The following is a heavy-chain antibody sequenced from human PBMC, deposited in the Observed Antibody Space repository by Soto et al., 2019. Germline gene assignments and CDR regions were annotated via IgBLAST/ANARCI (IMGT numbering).Heavy chain of an antibody. CDR3: ARAINGDYADAFDF. CDR2: ISGGSTYI. D-gene: IGHD4-17*01. Sequence: GGSLRLSCAASGFSWSYYSMNWVRQAPGKGLEWVSSISGGSTYIYYGDSLKGRFTTSRDNAKNSLYLQMNSLRAEDTAVYYCARAINGDYADAFDFWGQGTMVTVSS. V-gene: IGHV3-21*01. CDR1: GFSWSYYS. J-gene: IGHJ3*01.